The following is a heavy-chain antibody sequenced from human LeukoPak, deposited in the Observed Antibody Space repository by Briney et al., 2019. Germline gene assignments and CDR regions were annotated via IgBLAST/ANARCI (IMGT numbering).Heavy chain of an antibody. V-gene: IGHV3-23*01. CDR1: GFTFSSYA. CDR3: ASILGSGSHNDY. D-gene: IGHD3-10*01. CDR2: ISGSGGST. Sequence: GGSLRLSCAASGFTFSSYAVRWVRQAPGKGLEWVSTISGSGGSTYYADSVKGRFTISRDNSKNTLFLQLNSLRAEDTAVYYCASILGSGSHNDYWGQGTLVTVSS. J-gene: IGHJ4*02.